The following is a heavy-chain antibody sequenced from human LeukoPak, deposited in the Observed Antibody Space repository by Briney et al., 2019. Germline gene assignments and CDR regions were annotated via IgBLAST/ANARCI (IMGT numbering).Heavy chain of an antibody. CDR2: ISPSGDIT. Sequence: GGTLRLSCAASGFHFSSHGMNWVRPAPGKGLEWVSGISPSGDITYYADSVMGRFTISRDNRKSTVSLQMNSLRPEDTALYYCVRDLDWGAFDVWGQGTMVTVSS. CDR1: GFHFSSHG. CDR3: VRDLDWGAFDV. V-gene: IGHV3-23*01. D-gene: IGHD3/OR15-3a*01. J-gene: IGHJ3*01.